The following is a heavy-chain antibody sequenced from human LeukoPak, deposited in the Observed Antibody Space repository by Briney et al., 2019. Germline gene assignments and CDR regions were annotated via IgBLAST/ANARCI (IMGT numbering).Heavy chain of an antibody. V-gene: IGHV3-20*04. Sequence: AGGSLRLSCAASGFSFDDYGMSWVRQAPGKGLEWVSGINWNGGSTGYADSVKGRFTISRDNAKNSLYLQMNSLRAEDTAVYYCAKSNGYGLVDIWGQGTMVTVSS. D-gene: IGHD3-10*01. CDR1: GFSFDDYG. CDR2: INWNGGST. CDR3: AKSNGYGLVDI. J-gene: IGHJ3*02.